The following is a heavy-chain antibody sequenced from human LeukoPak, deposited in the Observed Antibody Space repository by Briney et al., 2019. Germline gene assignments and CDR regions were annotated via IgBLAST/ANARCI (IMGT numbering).Heavy chain of an antibody. CDR2: VSGSGSTV. CDR3: ARDGSYGYVDYYYYGMDV. Sequence: PGGSLRLSCAASGFTFSSYAMSWVRQLPGKRLEWVAYVSGSGSTVYYADSVKGRFTISRDNGKSSLYLQMNSLRAEDTAVYYCARDGSYGYVDYYYYGMDVWGQGTTVTVSS. CDR1: GFTFSSYA. D-gene: IGHD5-18*01. V-gene: IGHV3-48*01. J-gene: IGHJ6*02.